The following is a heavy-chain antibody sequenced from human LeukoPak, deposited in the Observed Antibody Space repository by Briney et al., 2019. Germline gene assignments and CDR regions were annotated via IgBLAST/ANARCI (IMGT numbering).Heavy chain of an antibody. J-gene: IGHJ4*02. CDR3: ARDGGVCSGGTCYKDS. V-gene: IGHV3-33*01. CDR1: GFTFSSYG. Sequence: PGGSLRLSCAASGFTFSSYGMHWVRQAPGKGLEWVAVIWYDGSNKYYADSVKGRFTISRDNSKNTLYLQMNSLRAEDTAVYYCARDGGVCSGGTCYKDSGGQGPRAPVPS. D-gene: IGHD2-15*01. CDR2: IWYDGSNK.